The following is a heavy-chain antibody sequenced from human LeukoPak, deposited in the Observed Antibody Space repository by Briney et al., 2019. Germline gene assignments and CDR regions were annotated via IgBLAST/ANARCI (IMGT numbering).Heavy chain of an antibody. CDR3: ARVDGYKDGRSGDYYYYGMDV. J-gene: IGHJ6*02. CDR1: GYTFTGYY. V-gene: IGHV1-2*02. Sequence: ASVKVSCKASGYTFTGYYMHCVRQAPGQGLEWMGWINPNSGGTNYAQKFQGRVTMTRDTSISTAYMELSRLRSDDTAVYYCARVDGYKDGRSGDYYYYGMDVWGQGTTVTVSS. CDR2: INPNSGGT. D-gene: IGHD5-24*01.